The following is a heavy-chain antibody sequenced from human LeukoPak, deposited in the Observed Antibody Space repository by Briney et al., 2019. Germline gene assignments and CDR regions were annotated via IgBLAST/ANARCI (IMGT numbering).Heavy chain of an antibody. CDR3: AKDRAMYSYASFDY. Sequence: PGGSLRLSCAASGFTFNTYWMHWVRQAPGKGLVWVSRIRSDGSSTSYADSVRGRFTISRDNAKNTLYLQMNSLRAEDTAVYHCAKDRAMYSYASFDYWGQGTLVIASS. V-gene: IGHV3-74*01. J-gene: IGHJ4*02. CDR1: GFTFNTYW. D-gene: IGHD3-16*01. CDR2: IRSDGSST.